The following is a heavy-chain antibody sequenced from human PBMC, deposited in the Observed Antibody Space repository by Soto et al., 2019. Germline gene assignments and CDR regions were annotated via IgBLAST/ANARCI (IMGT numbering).Heavy chain of an antibody. V-gene: IGHV4-34*01. J-gene: IGHJ5*02. CDR3: ARGVAGTGGDWFDP. D-gene: IGHD6-19*01. CDR2: INHSGST. CDR1: GGSFSAYY. Sequence: PSETLSLTSAVYGGSFSAYYWSWIRQPPGKGLEWIGEINHSGSTNYNPSLKSRVTISVDTSKNQFSLKLSSVTAADTAVSYCARGVAGTGGDWFDPWGWGRLGTDSS.